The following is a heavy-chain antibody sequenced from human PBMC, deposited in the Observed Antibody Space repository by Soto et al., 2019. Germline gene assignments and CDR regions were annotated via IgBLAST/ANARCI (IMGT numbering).Heavy chain of an antibody. Sequence: SETLSLTCAVYGGSFSGYYWSWIRQPPGKGLEWIGEINHSGSTNYNPSLKSRVTISVDTSKNQFSLKLSSVTAADTAVYYCARGHPSVADFDYWGQGTLVTVSS. V-gene: IGHV4-34*01. D-gene: IGHD2-15*01. CDR2: INHSGST. J-gene: IGHJ4*02. CDR1: GGSFSGYY. CDR3: ARGHPSVADFDY.